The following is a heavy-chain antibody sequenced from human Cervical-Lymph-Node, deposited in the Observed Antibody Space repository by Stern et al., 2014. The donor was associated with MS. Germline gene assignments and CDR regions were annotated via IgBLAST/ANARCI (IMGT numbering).Heavy chain of an antibody. D-gene: IGHD3-10*01. CDR2: IRGKAYGVTT. Sequence: EVQLVESGGGLVQPGRSLRLSCTASGFTFGDYAMSWFRQAPGKGLEWAGFIRGKAYGVTTDYAASVRGRFTISRDDSKSIAYLQMNSLKIEDAGVYYCTRGVRGNDYYGMDVWGQGTTVTVSS. CDR1: GFTFGDYA. CDR3: TRGVRGNDYYGMDV. V-gene: IGHV3-49*03. J-gene: IGHJ6*02.